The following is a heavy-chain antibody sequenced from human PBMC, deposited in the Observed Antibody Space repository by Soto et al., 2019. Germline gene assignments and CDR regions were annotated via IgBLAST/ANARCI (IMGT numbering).Heavy chain of an antibody. Sequence: GGSLRLSCAASGFTFDDYAMHWVRQAPGEGLEWVSGISWNSGSIGYADSVKGRFTISRDNAKNSLYLQMNSLRAEDTALYYCAKARGYSGYDYGTRAFDIWGQGTMVTVSS. V-gene: IGHV3-9*01. D-gene: IGHD5-12*01. J-gene: IGHJ3*02. CDR2: ISWNSGSI. CDR3: AKARGYSGYDYGTRAFDI. CDR1: GFTFDDYA.